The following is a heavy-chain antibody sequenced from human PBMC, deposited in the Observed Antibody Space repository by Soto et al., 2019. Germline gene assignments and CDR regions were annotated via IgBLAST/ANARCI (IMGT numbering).Heavy chain of an antibody. J-gene: IGHJ4*02. D-gene: IGHD3-16*01. Sequence: SETLSLTCSVSGASISNFYWSWIRQSAGKGLEWIGLLYTRGTTDYNPSLKSRVTMSIDTTKNRVSLSLTSVTAADTAVYYRAKGGTYYFDSWGQGIVVTVYS. CDR1: GASISNFY. CDR2: LYTRGTT. CDR3: AKGGTYYFDS. V-gene: IGHV4-4*07.